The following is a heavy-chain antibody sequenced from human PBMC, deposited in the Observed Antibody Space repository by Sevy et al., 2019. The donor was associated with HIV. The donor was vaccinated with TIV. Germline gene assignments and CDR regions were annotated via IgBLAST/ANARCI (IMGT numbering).Heavy chain of an antibody. CDR3: ARTTVTTLSSARNNWFDP. D-gene: IGHD4-4*01. Sequence: SETLSLTCTVSGDSINNGDYYWSWIRQHPGKGLEWIGKIYYTGTSYYHPSLKSRLIISVERSENTLSLSLRFVTAADTAVYYCARTTVTTLSSARNNWFDPWGQGTLVTVSS. CDR1: GDSINNGDYY. CDR2: IYYTGTS. J-gene: IGHJ5*02. V-gene: IGHV4-31*03.